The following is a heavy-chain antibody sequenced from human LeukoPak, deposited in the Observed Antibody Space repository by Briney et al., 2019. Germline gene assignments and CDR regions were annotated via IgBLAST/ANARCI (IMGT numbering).Heavy chain of an antibody. Sequence: GGSLRLSCAASGFTFSDYYMSWIRQAPGKGLEWVAYISSSSSTIYYADSVKGRFTISRDNAKNSLYLQMNSLRAEDTAVYYCARDRGTMVRGSRRGYDGYYYYMDVWGKGTTVTISS. CDR2: ISSSSSTI. CDR1: GFTFSDYY. CDR3: ARDRGTMVRGSRRGYDGYYYYMDV. J-gene: IGHJ6*03. D-gene: IGHD3-10*01. V-gene: IGHV3-11*04.